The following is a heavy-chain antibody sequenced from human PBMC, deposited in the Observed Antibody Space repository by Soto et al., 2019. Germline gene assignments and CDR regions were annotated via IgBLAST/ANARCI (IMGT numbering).Heavy chain of an antibody. Sequence: SETLSLTCSVSGASIRGGGYYWSWLRQSPGKGLEWIGHIYYTGSTFYSPSLKSRLTISLDTSKNQFSLDLRSVAAADTAMYYCARIEMATIKWGRATLVTVSS. CDR1: GASIRGGGYY. CDR2: IYYTGST. J-gene: IGHJ4*02. V-gene: IGHV4-31*03. CDR3: ARIEMATIK.